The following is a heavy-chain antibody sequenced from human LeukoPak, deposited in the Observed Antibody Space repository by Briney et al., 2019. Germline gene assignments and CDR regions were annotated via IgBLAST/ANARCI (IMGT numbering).Heavy chain of an antibody. V-gene: IGHV1-8*03. CDR2: MNPNSGNT. CDR1: GYTFTSYD. CDR3: ARGEGLTYYDFWSGYPAGP. Sequence: ASVKVSCKASGYTFTSYDISWVRQATGQGLEWMGWMNPNSGNTGYAQKFQGRVTITRNTSISTAYMELSSLRSEDTAVYYCARGEGLTYYDFWSGYPAGPWGQGTLVTVSS. J-gene: IGHJ5*02. D-gene: IGHD3-3*01.